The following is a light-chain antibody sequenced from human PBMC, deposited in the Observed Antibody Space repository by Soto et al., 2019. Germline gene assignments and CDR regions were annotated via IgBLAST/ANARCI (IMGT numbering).Light chain of an antibody. V-gene: IGLV1-44*01. Sequence: QSVLTQPPSASGTPGQRVTISCSGSSSNIGSNTVNWYQQLPGTAPKLLIYSNNQRPSGVPDRFSGSKSGTSASLAISGPQSEDEADYDCAAWDDSLNGYVFGTGTKLTVL. J-gene: IGLJ1*01. CDR1: SSNIGSNT. CDR3: AAWDDSLNGYV. CDR2: SNN.